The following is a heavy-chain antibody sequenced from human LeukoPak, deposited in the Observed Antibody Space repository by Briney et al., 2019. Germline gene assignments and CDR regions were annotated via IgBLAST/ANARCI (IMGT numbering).Heavy chain of an antibody. D-gene: IGHD3-10*01. J-gene: IGHJ4*02. V-gene: IGHV3-23*01. CDR2: ISGSGGST. CDR1: GFTFSSYA. Sequence: PGGSLRLSCAASGFTFSSYAMSWVRQAPGKGLEWVSAISGSGGSTYYADSVKGRFTISRDNSKNTLYLQMNSLRSEDTAVYYCATLRPHYGSGSSNYWGQGTLVTVSS. CDR3: ATLRPHYGSGSSNY.